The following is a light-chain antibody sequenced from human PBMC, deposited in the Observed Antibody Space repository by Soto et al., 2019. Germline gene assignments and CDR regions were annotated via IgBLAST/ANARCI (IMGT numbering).Light chain of an antibody. V-gene: IGLV2-8*01. Sequence: QSALTQPPSASGSPGQSVTISCTGTSSEVGGYNYVSWYQHHPGKAPKLLIYEVSKRPSGVPHRFSGSKSANTASLTVSGLQAVDEADYFCSSYAGDYNLYVFGTGTRSPS. CDR2: EVS. CDR1: SSEVGGYNY. CDR3: SSYAGDYNLYV. J-gene: IGLJ1*01.